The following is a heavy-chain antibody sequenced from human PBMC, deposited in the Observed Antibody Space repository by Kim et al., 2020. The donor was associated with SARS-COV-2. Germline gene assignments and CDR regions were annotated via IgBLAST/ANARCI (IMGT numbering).Heavy chain of an antibody. J-gene: IGHJ6*02. Sequence: SETLSLTCTVSGGSISSSEWWCWVRQPPGKGLEWIGEIHHGGSTNYNSSLKSRVTMSVDKSKNQFSLRLSSVTAADTAVYYCAKEGRWDVWGQGTTVTVSS. V-gene: IGHV4-4*02. CDR2: IHHGGST. CDR1: GGSISSSEW. CDR3: AKEGRWDV. D-gene: IGHD3-10*01.